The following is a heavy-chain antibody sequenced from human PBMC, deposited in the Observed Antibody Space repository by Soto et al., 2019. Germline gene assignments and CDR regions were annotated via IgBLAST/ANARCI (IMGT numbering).Heavy chain of an antibody. V-gene: IGHV4-4*02. Sequence: QMQLQESGPGLVKPSETLSLTCAVSSASIITEQRWTWVRQPPGKGLEWIEEIHHSGSTNNNPSLRSRVTMSAAKSTNQCSLNLNSVTAADTALYYCARSFGWYAIGHCGQGTLVIVSS. CDR2: IHHSGST. CDR3: ARSFGWYAIGH. CDR1: SASIITEQR. D-gene: IGHD6-19*01. J-gene: IGHJ1*01.